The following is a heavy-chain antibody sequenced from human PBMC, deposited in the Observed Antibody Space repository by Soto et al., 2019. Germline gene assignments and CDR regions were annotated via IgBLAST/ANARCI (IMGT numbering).Heavy chain of an antibody. CDR1: GFTFSGYG. V-gene: IGHV3-30*18. D-gene: IGHD6-19*01. CDR3: AKGSEWLETWEFDY. CDR2: ISYDETAT. J-gene: IGHJ4*02. Sequence: QVQLVESGGGVVQPGTSLRLSCAASGFTFSGYGVHCVRQAPGKGLEWVATISYDETATYYSDSVKGRFTISRDNSKNTLFLQMNSLRAEDTAMYYCAKGSEWLETWEFDYWGQGTLVTVSS.